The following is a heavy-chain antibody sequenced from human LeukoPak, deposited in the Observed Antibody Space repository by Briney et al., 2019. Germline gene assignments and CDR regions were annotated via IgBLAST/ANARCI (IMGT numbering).Heavy chain of an antibody. CDR1: GYTFTGYY. J-gene: IGHJ6*03. CDR2: INPNSGGT. Sequence: ASVKVSCKASGYTFTGYYMHWVRQAPGQGLEWMGWINPNSGGTNYAQKFQGRVTMTRDTSISTAYMELSRLRSDDTAVYYCARAPIYYYYCMDVWGKGTTVTVSS. V-gene: IGHV1-2*02. D-gene: IGHD2-2*02. CDR3: ARAPIYYYYCMDV.